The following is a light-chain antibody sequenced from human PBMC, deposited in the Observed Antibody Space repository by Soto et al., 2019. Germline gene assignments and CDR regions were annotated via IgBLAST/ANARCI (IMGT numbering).Light chain of an antibody. Sequence: DIQMTQSPSSLPASVGDRVTITCRASQSISSYLNWYQQKPGKAPKLLIYAASSLQSGVPSRFSGSGSGTDFTLTISSLQPEDFASYYCQQSYSTPWTVGQGTKVDSK. CDR3: QQSYSTPWT. CDR1: QSISSY. V-gene: IGKV1-39*01. CDR2: AAS. J-gene: IGKJ1*01.